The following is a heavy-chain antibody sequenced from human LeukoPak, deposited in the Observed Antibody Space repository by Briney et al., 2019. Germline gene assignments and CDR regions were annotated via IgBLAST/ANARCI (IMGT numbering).Heavy chain of an antibody. CDR2: TYYSGTT. D-gene: IGHD2-15*01. Sequence: SETLSLTCTVSGDFISGSSYYWGWIRQPPGKGLEWIGSTYYSGTTYYNPSLKSRVTISVDTSKNQFSLKLSSVTAADTAVYYCAREGGYCSGGSCYSVSYYYYMDVWGKGTTVTISS. V-gene: IGHV4-39*07. CDR3: AREGGYCSGGSCYSVSYYYYMDV. CDR1: GDFISGSSYY. J-gene: IGHJ6*03.